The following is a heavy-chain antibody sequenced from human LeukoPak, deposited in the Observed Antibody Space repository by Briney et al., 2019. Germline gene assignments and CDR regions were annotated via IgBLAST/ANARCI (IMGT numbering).Heavy chain of an antibody. V-gene: IGHV4-59*01. CDR1: GGSLSSYY. CDR2: IYYSGST. Sequence: PSETLSLTCTVSGGSLSSYYWSWIRQPPGKGLEWIGYIYYSGSTNYNPSLKSRVTISVDTSKNQFSLKLSSVTAADTAVYYCARVADGSYYYYMDVWGKGTTVTVSS. CDR3: ARVADGSYYYYMDV. J-gene: IGHJ6*03.